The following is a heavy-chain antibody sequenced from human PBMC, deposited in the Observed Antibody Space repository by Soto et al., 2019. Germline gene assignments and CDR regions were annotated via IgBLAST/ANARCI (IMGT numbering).Heavy chain of an antibody. CDR3: ARRMTWSLWCFDL. CDR2: MNPNSGRT. Sequence: QEQLLQSGAEVKKPGASVRVSCRASGYTFNNYDINWVRRASGQGLEWMGWMNPNSGRTGYAQKFHDRITMTSDSSTRTAYMELSSLTVEDTALYYCARRMTWSLWCFDLWGSGTQVTVSS. CDR1: GYTFNNYD. D-gene: IGHD3-10*01. V-gene: IGHV1-8*01. J-gene: IGHJ2*01.